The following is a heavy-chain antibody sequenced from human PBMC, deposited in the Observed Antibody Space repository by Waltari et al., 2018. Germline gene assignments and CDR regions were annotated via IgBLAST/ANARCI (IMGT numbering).Heavy chain of an antibody. D-gene: IGHD1-26*01. CDR2: IYYSGST. CDR1: GGSISSSRYY. CDR3: ARQGATPYYFDY. Sequence: QLQLQESCPGLVKPSETLALTCTVPGGSISSSRYYWGWIRQPPGKGLEWIGSIYYSGSTYYNPSLKSRVTISVDTSKNQFSLKLSSVTAADTAVYYCARQGATPYYFDYWGQGTLVTVSS. J-gene: IGHJ4*02. V-gene: IGHV4-39*01.